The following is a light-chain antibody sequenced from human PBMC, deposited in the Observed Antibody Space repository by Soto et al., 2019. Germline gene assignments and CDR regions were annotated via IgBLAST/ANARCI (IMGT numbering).Light chain of an antibody. CDR2: EVT. V-gene: IGLV2-8*01. CDR1: SSDVGGYNF. CDR3: TSYAGSNIPVV. J-gene: IGLJ2*01. Sequence: QSVLTQPPSASGYPGQSVSISCTGTSSDVGGYNFVSWYQQHPGKAPKLMIYEVTKRPSGVPDRFSGSKSGNTASLTVSGLQAEDEADYYCTSYAGSNIPVVFGGGTKVTVL.